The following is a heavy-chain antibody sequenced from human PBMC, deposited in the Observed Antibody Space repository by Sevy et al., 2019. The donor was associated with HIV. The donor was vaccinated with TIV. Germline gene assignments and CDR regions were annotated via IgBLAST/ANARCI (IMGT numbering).Heavy chain of an antibody. CDR2: ISSSSSYI. D-gene: IGHD6-6*01. J-gene: IGHJ6*02. V-gene: IGHV3-21*01. Sequence: GGCLRLSCAASGFTFSSYSMNWVRQAPGKGLEWVSSISSSSSYIYYADSVKGRFTISRDNAKNSLYLQMNSLRAEDTAVYYCARDPSRSGYYYYGMDVWGQGTTVTVSS. CDR3: ARDPSRSGYYYYGMDV. CDR1: GFTFSSYS.